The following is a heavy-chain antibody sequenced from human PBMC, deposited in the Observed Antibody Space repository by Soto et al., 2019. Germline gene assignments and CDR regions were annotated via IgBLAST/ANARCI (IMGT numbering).Heavy chain of an antibody. Sequence: ASVKVSCKASGYTFTSYGISWVPQAPGQGLEWMGWISAYNGNTNYAQKLQGRVTMTPDTSTSTAYMELRSLRSDDRAVYYCASNSGRVRSDVWTFDIWGQGTMVTVSS. V-gene: IGHV1-18*04. CDR3: ASNSGRVRSDVWTFDI. CDR2: ISAYNGNT. CDR1: GYTFTSYG. J-gene: IGHJ3*02. D-gene: IGHD3-16*01.